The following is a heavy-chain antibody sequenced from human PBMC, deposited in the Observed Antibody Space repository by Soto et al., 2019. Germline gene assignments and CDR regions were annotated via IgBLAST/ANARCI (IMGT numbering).Heavy chain of an antibody. CDR3: AKLGYGPLVFDY. J-gene: IGHJ4*02. D-gene: IGHD5-18*01. Sequence: PGGSLRLSCAASGFTFSSYAMSWVRQAPGKGLEWVSAISGSGGSTYYADSVKGRFTISRDNSKDTLYLQMDSLRAEDTAVYYCAKLGYGPLVFDYWGQGTLVTVSS. V-gene: IGHV3-23*01. CDR2: ISGSGGST. CDR1: GFTFSSYA.